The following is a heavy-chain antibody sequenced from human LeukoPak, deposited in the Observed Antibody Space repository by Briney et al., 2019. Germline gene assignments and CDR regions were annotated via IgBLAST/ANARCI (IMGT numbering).Heavy chain of an antibody. D-gene: IGHD6-13*01. J-gene: IGHJ5*02. CDR3: ARQRWSSSWPLSWFDP. Sequence: SETLSLTCTVPGGSISSSSYYWGWIRQPPGKGLEWIGSIYYSGSTYYNPSLKSRVTISVDTSKNQFSLTLSSVTAADTAVYYCARQRWSSSWPLSWFDPWGQGTLVTVSS. CDR1: GGSISSSSYY. V-gene: IGHV4-39*01. CDR2: IYYSGST.